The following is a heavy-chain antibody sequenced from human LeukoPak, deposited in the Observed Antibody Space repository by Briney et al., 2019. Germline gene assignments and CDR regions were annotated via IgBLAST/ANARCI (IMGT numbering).Heavy chain of an antibody. J-gene: IGHJ4*02. CDR2: INPSGGST. CDR1: GYTFTSYY. CDR3: ARDGPMTYGSGKRGKIDY. Sequence: ASVKVSCKASGYTFTSYYMHRVRQAPGQGLEWMGIINPSGGSTSYAQKFQGRVTMTRDTSTSTVYMELSSLRSKDTAVYYCARDGPMTYGSGKRGKIDYWGQGTLVTVSS. V-gene: IGHV1-46*01. D-gene: IGHD3-10*01.